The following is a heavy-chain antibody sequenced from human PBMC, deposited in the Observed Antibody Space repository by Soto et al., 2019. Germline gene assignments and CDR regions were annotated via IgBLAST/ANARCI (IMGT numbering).Heavy chain of an antibody. Sequence: QVQLVQSGAEVKKPGASVKVSCKASGYTFTSYAISWVRQAPGQGLEWMGGIIPIFGTANYAQKFQGRVTITADESTSTAYMELSSLRSEDTAVYYCARDRAALPKLKYGMDVWGQGTTVTVSS. CDR1: GYTFTSYA. J-gene: IGHJ6*02. D-gene: IGHD6-13*01. CDR3: ARDRAALPKLKYGMDV. V-gene: IGHV1-69*01. CDR2: IIPIFGTA.